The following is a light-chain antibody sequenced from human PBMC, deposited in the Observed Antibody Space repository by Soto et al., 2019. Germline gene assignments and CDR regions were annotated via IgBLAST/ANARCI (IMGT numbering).Light chain of an antibody. V-gene: IGLV2-23*01. Sequence: QPVLTQPASVSGSPGQSITISCTGTSSDVGGYNFVAWYQQYPGKAPKVMIYEGSQRPSGVSTRFSGSRSGNTASLTISGLQPEDEADYYCCSYAGSSTYVFGTGTKLTVL. CDR2: EGS. CDR1: SSDVGGYNF. CDR3: CSYAGSSTYV. J-gene: IGLJ1*01.